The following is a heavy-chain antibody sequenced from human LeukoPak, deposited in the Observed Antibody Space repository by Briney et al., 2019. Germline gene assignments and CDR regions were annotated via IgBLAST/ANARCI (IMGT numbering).Heavy chain of an antibody. CDR2: ISSSSTYI. Sequence: PGGSLRLSCAGSGFTFSRNGLNWVRQAPGKGLEWVSSISSSSTYIHYADSVKGRFTTSRDNAKNSLYLEMNSLRAEDTAVYYCARDQRGGRQQPNPWIIVGGHWGQGTLVTVSS. D-gene: IGHD1-26*01. J-gene: IGHJ1*01. CDR1: GFTFSRNG. V-gene: IGHV3-21*01. CDR3: ARDQRGGRQQPNPWIIVGGH.